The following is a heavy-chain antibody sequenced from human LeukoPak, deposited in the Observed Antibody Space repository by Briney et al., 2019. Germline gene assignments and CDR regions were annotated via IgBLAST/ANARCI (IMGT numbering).Heavy chain of an antibody. V-gene: IGHV3-21*01. D-gene: IGHD3-22*01. Sequence: GGSLRLSCAASGFTFSSYSMNWVRQAPGKGLEWVSSISSSSSYIYYADSVKGRFTISRDNSKNTLYLQMNSLRAEDTAVYYCAKDGVTYYYDSSGLWWGQGTLVTVSS. CDR2: ISSSSSYI. J-gene: IGHJ4*02. CDR1: GFTFSSYS. CDR3: AKDGVTYYYDSSGLW.